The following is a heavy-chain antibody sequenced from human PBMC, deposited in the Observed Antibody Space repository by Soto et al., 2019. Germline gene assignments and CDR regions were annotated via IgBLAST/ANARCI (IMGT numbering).Heavy chain of an antibody. V-gene: IGHV4-39*07. Sequence: PSETLSLTCTVSGGSISSSSYYWGWIRQPPGKGLEWIGSIYYSGSTYYNPSLKSRVTISVDTSKNQFSLKLSSVTAADTAVYYCARGSFGYGDYAYSFDIWGQGTMVTVSS. CDR2: IYYSGST. CDR3: ARGSFGYGDYAYSFDI. D-gene: IGHD4-17*01. CDR1: GGSISSSSYY. J-gene: IGHJ3*02.